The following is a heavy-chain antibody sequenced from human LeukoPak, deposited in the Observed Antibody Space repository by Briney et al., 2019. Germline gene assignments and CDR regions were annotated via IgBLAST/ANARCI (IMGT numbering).Heavy chain of an antibody. CDR3: ARDPFGYSSGANWFDP. Sequence: GGSLRLSCAASGFTFSSYWMHWVRQAPGKGLVWVSRINSDGSSKNYADSVKGRFTISRDNAKNTLYLQMNSLRAEDTAVYYCARDPFGYSSGANWFDPWGQGTLVTVSS. D-gene: IGHD6-19*01. J-gene: IGHJ5*02. CDR1: GFTFSSYW. CDR2: INSDGSSK. V-gene: IGHV3-74*01.